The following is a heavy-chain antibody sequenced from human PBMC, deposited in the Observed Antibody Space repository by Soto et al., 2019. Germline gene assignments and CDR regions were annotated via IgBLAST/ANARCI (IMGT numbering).Heavy chain of an antibody. CDR1: GDTISTGGYT. J-gene: IGHJ4*02. Sequence: SETLSLTCDVSGDTISTGGYTWAWIRQPPGKALEWIGHTYHSGNPYYNPSLKSRVIISVDRSKNQFSLKLSSVTAVDTAVYYCTRHSNSYRKVLDYWGQGTLVTVSS. V-gene: IGHV4-30-2*01. CDR2: TYHSGNP. CDR3: TRHSNSYRKVLDY. D-gene: IGHD1-26*01.